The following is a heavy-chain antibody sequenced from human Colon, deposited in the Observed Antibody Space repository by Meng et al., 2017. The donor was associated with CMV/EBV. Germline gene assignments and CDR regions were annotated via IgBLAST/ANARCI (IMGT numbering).Heavy chain of an antibody. J-gene: IGHJ4*02. CDR2: IYYSGST. Sequence: SETLSLTCAVYGGSFSGYYWSWIRQPPGKGLEWIGYIYYSGSTNYNPSLKSRVTISVDTSKNQFSLKLSSVTAADTAVYYCARSTYSSGWYSSGESDYWGQGTLVTVSS. CDR3: ARSTYSSGWYSSGESDY. D-gene: IGHD6-19*01. V-gene: IGHV4-59*01. CDR1: GGSFSGYY.